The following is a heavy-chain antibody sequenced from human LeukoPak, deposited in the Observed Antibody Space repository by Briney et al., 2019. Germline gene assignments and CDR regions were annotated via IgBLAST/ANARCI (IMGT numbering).Heavy chain of an antibody. J-gene: IGHJ4*02. CDR3: ARGRDYYGSGSYYRY. V-gene: IGHV4-39*01. D-gene: IGHD3-10*01. Sequence: SETLSLTCTVSGGSISSSSYYWGWIRQPPGKGLEWIGSIYYSGSTYYNPSLKSRVTISVDTSKNQFSLKLSSVTAAGTAVYYCARGRDYYGSGSYYRYWGQGTLVTVSS. CDR1: GGSISSSSYY. CDR2: IYYSGST.